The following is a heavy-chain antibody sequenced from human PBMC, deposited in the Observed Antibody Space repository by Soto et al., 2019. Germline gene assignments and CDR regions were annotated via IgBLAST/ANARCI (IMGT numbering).Heavy chain of an antibody. V-gene: IGHV4-59*01. Sequence: SETLSLTCSVSGGSLSSYYWTWIRQPPGKGLECIGHVYYSGRANYNPSLKSRVTMSLDTSKSQVSLKLRSVTAADAAVYYCARGPPSPRILGPTRGPWFDPWGQGILVTVSS. D-gene: IGHD1-26*01. CDR3: ARGPPSPRILGPTRGPWFDP. CDR1: GGSLSSYY. J-gene: IGHJ5*02. CDR2: VYYSGRA.